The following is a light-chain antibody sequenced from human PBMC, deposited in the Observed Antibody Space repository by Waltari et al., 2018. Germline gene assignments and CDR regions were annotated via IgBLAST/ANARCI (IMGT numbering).Light chain of an antibody. J-gene: IGLJ3*02. CDR1: SSDVGSYKL. CDR3: CSYAGSGTWV. CDR2: DVT. V-gene: IGLV2-23*02. Sequence: QSALTQPASVSGSPGQSITLSCTGTSSDVGSYKLVSWYQQHPGKAPKLMIYDVTKRPSGVSNRFSGSKSGNTASLTISGLQAEDEADYYCCSYAGSGTWVFGGGTKLTVL.